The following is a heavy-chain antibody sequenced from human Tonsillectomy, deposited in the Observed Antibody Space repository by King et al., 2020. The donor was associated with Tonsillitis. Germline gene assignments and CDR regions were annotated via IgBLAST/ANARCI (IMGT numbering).Heavy chain of an antibody. V-gene: IGHV3-74*01. D-gene: IGHD1-1*01. Sequence: VQLVESGGGLVQPGGSLRLSCAASGFTFSNYWMHWVRQAPGKGLVWVSRVNSDGSDTDYADSVKGRFTISRDNAKNTLYLQMNVLRGDDTAFYYCARGTHWNDVSRGGDYWGQGTLVTVSS. CDR1: GFTFSNYW. J-gene: IGHJ4*02. CDR3: ARGTHWNDVSRGGDY. CDR2: VNSDGSDT.